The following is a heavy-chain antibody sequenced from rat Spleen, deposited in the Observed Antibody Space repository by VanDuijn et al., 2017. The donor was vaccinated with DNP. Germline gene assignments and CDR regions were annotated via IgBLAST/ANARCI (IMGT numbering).Heavy chain of an antibody. CDR3: TRHGGTTPDWFAY. CDR2: IGSAAYAP. J-gene: IGHJ3*01. Sequence: EVQLVESGGGLVQPGRSLKLSCAASGFTFSAYYMAWVRQAPAKGLEWVAYIGSAAYAPYYGDSVKGRFTISRDNAKNTLYLQMNSLWSEDTATYYCTRHGGTTPDWFAYWGQGTLVTVSS. CDR1: GFTFSAYY. V-gene: IGHV5-22*01. D-gene: IGHD1-5*01.